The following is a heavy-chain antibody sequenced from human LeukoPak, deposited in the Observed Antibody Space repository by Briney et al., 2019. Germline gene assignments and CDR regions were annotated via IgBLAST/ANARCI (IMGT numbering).Heavy chain of an antibody. CDR2: ISAYNGNT. CDR1: GYTFTSYG. CDR3: ARGNRDGYIAAAWFDP. D-gene: IGHD6-13*01. J-gene: IGHJ5*02. Sequence: ASVKVSCKASGYTFTSYGISWVRQAPGQGLEWMGWISAYNGNTNYAQKFQGRVTMTRDTSISTAYMELSRLRSDDTAVYYCARGNRDGYIAAAWFDPWGQGTLVTVSS. V-gene: IGHV1-18*01.